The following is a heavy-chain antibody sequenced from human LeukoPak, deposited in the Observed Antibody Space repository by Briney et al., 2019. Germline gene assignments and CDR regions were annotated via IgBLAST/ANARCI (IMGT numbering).Heavy chain of an antibody. CDR1: GGSFSGYY. Sequence: SETLSLTCAVYGGSFSGYYWSWIRQPPGKGLEWIGEINHSGSTNYNPSLKSRVTISVDTSKNQFSLKLSSATAADTAVYYCARVEVPRDINDWYFDLWGRGTLVTVSS. D-gene: IGHD2-15*01. CDR2: INHSGST. V-gene: IGHV4-34*01. J-gene: IGHJ2*01. CDR3: ARVEVPRDINDWYFDL.